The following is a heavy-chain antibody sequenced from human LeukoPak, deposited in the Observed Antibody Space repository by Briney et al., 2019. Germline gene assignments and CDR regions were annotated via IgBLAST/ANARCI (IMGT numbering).Heavy chain of an antibody. Sequence: GGSLRLSCAASGFTFSSYSMSWVRQAPGKGLEWVSAISGSGGSTYYADSVRGRFTISRDNSKNTLYLQMNSLRAEDTAVYYCAKEGSTYPLKLESDYWGQGTLVTVSS. CDR1: GFTFSSYS. CDR3: AKEGSTYPLKLESDY. D-gene: IGHD1-1*01. J-gene: IGHJ4*02. V-gene: IGHV3-23*01. CDR2: ISGSGGST.